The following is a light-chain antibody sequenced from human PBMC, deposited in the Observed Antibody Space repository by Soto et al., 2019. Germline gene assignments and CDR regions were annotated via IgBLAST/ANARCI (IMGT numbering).Light chain of an antibody. CDR2: LGS. V-gene: IGKV2-28*01. Sequence: DIVMTQSPLSLPVTPGEPASISCRSSQSLLHSNGYNCLDWYLQKPGQSPQLLIYLGSNRATGVPDRFSGSGSGTGFTLKISRVEAEDVGVYYCMQALQTPTTFGQGTRLEIK. J-gene: IGKJ5*01. CDR1: QSLLHSNGYNC. CDR3: MQALQTPTT.